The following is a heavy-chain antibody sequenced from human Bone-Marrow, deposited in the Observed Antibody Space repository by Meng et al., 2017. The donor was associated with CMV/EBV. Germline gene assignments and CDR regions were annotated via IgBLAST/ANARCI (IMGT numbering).Heavy chain of an antibody. J-gene: IGHJ6*02. D-gene: IGHD2-2*01. Sequence: ASVKVSCKTSGYTFSAHFVNWVRQAPGQGLEWMGWINTNSGDTNSPQKFQGRVTMTRDTSISTAYMELSRLRSDDTAVYYCARGPLPVNEYPKIVTYYYYGMDVWGQGTTVTVSS. V-gene: IGHV1-2*02. CDR1: GYTFSAHF. CDR2: INTNSGDT. CDR3: ARGPLPVNEYPKIVTYYYYGMDV.